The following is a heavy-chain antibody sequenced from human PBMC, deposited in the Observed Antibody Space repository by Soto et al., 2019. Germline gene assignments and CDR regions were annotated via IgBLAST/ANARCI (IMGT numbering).Heavy chain of an antibody. D-gene: IGHD3-22*01. Sequence: EVQLLESGGGFIHPGGSLRLSCAASGFSFSSFAMNWVRQAPGKGLEWVSIISGSADSTFYADSVKGRFTTSRDNSNSTLYLQIDSLRAEDTAVYYCAKTRGAMIYAISVDGIDVWGQGTTVTVSS. J-gene: IGHJ6*02. V-gene: IGHV3-23*01. CDR2: ISGSADST. CDR1: GFSFSSFA. CDR3: AKTRGAMIYAISVDGIDV.